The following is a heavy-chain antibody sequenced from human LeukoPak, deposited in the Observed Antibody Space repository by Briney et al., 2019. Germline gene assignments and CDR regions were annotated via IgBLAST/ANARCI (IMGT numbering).Heavy chain of an antibody. V-gene: IGHV4-39*07. CDR3: ARDHGIAVAGFDY. J-gene: IGHJ4*02. D-gene: IGHD6-19*01. CDR2: IYSSGST. Sequence: NPSETLSLTCTVSGASVSGSPYYWGWIRQPPGKGLEWIGSIYSSGSTYYNASLQSRVTISIETSKNQFSLKLSSVTAADTAVYYCARDHGIAVAGFDYWGQGTLVTVSS. CDR1: GASVSGSPYY.